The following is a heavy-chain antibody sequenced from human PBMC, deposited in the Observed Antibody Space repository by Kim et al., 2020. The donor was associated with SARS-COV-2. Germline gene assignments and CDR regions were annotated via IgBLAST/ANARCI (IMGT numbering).Heavy chain of an antibody. Sequence: GGSLRLSCAASGFTFSSYWMHWVRQAPGKGLVWVSRINSDGSSTSYADSVKGRFTISRDNAKNTLYLQMNSLRAEDTAVYYCARGTVHFDWLSTGADFDYWGQGTLVTVSS. CDR2: INSDGSST. CDR1: GFTFSSYW. V-gene: IGHV3-74*01. J-gene: IGHJ4*02. D-gene: IGHD3-9*01. CDR3: ARGTVHFDWLSTGADFDY.